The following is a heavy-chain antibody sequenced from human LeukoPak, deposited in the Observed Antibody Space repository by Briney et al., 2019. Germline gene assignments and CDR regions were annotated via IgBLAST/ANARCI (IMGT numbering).Heavy chain of an antibody. CDR2: TSGGGGST. V-gene: IGHV3-23*01. D-gene: IGHD3-22*01. Sequence: GGSLRLSCAASGFTFSSYAMSWVRQAPGKGLEWVSATSGGGGSTYYADSVKGRFTISRDNAKNSLYLQMNSLRAEDTAVYYCARPDSSGYFDWGQGTLVTVSS. CDR1: GFTFSSYA. J-gene: IGHJ4*02. CDR3: ARPDSSGYFD.